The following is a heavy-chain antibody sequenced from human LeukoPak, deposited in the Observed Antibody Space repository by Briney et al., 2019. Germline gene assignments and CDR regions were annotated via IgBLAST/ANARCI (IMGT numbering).Heavy chain of an antibody. CDR1: GGTFSSYA. J-gene: IGHJ4*02. Sequence: SVKVSCKASGGTFSSYAISWVRQAPGQGLEWMLGIIPIFGTANYAQKFQGRVTITADESTSTAYMELSTLRSEDTAVYYCASGYCSSTSCYDPRYAFDYWGQGTLVTVSS. CDR2: IIPIFGTA. D-gene: IGHD2-2*03. CDR3: ASGYCSSTSCYDPRYAFDY. V-gene: IGHV1-69*01.